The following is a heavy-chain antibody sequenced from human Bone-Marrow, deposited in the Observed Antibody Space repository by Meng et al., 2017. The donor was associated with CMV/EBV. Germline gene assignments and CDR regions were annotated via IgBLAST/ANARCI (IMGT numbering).Heavy chain of an antibody. Sequence: GRLQQWGAGPVKPSSSLSPTCACYGGSFRGYYWSWLRQPPGKGLEWIGEINHSGSTNYNPSLKSRVTISVDTSKNQFSLKLSSVTAADTAVYYCAREGHNSSGWSRWGQGTLVTVSS. CDR2: INHSGST. CDR1: GGSFRGYY. V-gene: IGHV4-34*01. CDR3: AREGHNSSGWSR. D-gene: IGHD6-19*01. J-gene: IGHJ4*02.